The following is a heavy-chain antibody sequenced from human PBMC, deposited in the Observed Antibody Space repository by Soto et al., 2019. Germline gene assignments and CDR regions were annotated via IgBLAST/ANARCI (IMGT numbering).Heavy chain of an antibody. Sequence: GGSLRLSCAASGFTFSSYAMSWVRQAPGKGLEWVSAISGSGGSTYYADSVKGRFTISRDNSKNTLYLQMNSLRAEDTAVYYCAKDRIVAGFGDNYFDYWGQGTLVTVSS. CDR3: AKDRIVAGFGDNYFDY. CDR1: GFTFSSYA. J-gene: IGHJ4*02. V-gene: IGHV3-23*01. CDR2: ISGSGGST. D-gene: IGHD3-10*01.